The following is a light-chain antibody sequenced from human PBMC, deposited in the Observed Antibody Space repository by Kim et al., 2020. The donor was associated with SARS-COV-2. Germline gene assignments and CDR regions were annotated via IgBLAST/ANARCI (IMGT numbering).Light chain of an antibody. CDR1: QSVSNT. Sequence: DIQMTQSPSSLSASVGDRVTITCRASQSVSNTLNWYQQKSGRAPKLLIYAVFNLQSGVPSRFSGSGSGTDFSLTISNLQPEDFGIYYCQQSYTIPLTFGQGTRLEIK. V-gene: IGKV1-39*01. CDR3: QQSYTIPLT. J-gene: IGKJ5*01. CDR2: AVF.